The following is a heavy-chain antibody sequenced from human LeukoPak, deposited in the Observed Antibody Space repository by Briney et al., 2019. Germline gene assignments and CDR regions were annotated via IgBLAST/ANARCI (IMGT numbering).Heavy chain of an antibody. D-gene: IGHD3-22*01. J-gene: IGHJ4*02. CDR1: GGSISSYY. V-gene: IGHV4-34*01. CDR3: AREHSSGYYYGVVDY. Sequence: PSETLSLTCTVSGGSISSYYWSWIRQPPGKGLEWIGAINHSGSTNYNPSLKSRVTVSVDTSKYQFSLKLSSVTAADTAVYYCAREHSSGYYYGVVDYWGQGTLVTVSS. CDR2: INHSGST.